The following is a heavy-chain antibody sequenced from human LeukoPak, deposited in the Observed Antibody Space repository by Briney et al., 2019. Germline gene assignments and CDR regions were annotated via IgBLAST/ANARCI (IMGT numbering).Heavy chain of an antibody. Sequence: SETLSLTCAVSGYSISSGYYWGWIRQPPGKGLEWIGSIYHSGSTYYNPSLKSRVTISVDTSKNQFSLKLSSVTAADTAVYYCARGGDTANWFDPWGREPWSPSPQ. D-gene: IGHD5-18*01. CDR3: ARGGDTANWFDP. J-gene: IGHJ5*02. CDR1: GYSISSGYY. CDR2: IYHSGST. V-gene: IGHV4-38-2*01.